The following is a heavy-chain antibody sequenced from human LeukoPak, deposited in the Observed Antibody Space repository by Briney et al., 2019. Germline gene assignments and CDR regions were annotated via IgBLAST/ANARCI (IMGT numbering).Heavy chain of an antibody. J-gene: IGHJ4*02. V-gene: IGHV5-51*01. D-gene: IGHD2-2*01. Sequence: GESLKISCQASGYKFTNYWIGWVRQMSGKGLEWMGIINPDASETTYSPSFQGQVTISVDKSVSTAYLQWTSLKASDTAMYYCARLVVPAAISYWGQGTLVNVFS. CDR1: GYKFTNYW. CDR2: INPDASET. CDR3: ARLVVPAAISY.